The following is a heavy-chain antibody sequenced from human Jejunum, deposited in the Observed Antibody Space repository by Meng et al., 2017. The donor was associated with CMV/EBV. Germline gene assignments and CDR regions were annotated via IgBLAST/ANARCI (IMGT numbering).Heavy chain of an antibody. CDR3: ARCPRDDDSGYWFFDN. CDR1: GGSFSGYY. J-gene: IGHJ4*02. Sequence: QVQLREWGAGLLTPWDTLSLTCDVYGGSFSGYYWSWIRQPPGKGLEWIGEINYRGSTNYSPSLKSRVTMSLDTSKNQFSLKLTSVTAADTAMYYCARCPRDDDSGYWFFDNWGQGTLVTVSS. V-gene: IGHV4-34*01. D-gene: IGHD3-22*01. CDR2: INYRGST.